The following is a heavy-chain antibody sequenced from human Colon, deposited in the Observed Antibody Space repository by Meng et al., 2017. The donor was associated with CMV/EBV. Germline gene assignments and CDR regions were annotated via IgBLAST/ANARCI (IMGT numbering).Heavy chain of an antibody. CDR2: IYYSGSS. D-gene: IGHD2-2*01. CDR1: GFTFSSYSM. V-gene: IGHV4-30-4*08. Sequence: SCAASGFTFSSYSMTWVRQPPGKGLEWIGYIYYSGSSFYNPSLKSRVTISLDMSKNQFSLKLSSVTAADTAVYYCAREVVPAAIRYWGQGTLVTVSS. J-gene: IGHJ4*02. CDR3: AREVVPAAIRY.